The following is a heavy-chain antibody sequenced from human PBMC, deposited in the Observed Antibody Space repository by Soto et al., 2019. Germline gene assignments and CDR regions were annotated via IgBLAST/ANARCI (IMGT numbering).Heavy chain of an antibody. V-gene: IGHV4-31*03. D-gene: IGHD2-15*01. CDR1: GGSISSGGYY. CDR3: ARYCSGGSCYSSHFDY. CDR2: IYYSGST. J-gene: IGHJ4*02. Sequence: QVQLQESGPGLVKPSQTLSLTCTVSGGSISSGGYYWSWIRQHPGKGLEWSGYIYYSGSTYYNPSLKSRVTISVDTSKNPFSLKLSSVTAADTAVYYCARYCSGGSCYSSHFDYWGQGTLVTVSS.